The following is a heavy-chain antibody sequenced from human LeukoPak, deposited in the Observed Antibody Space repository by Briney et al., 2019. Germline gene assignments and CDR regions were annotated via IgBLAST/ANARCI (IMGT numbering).Heavy chain of an antibody. V-gene: IGHV1-18*01. CDR3: ARGPGGCSGGSCYHDY. CDR2: INTHTGDT. Sequence: ASVKVSCKASGYTFTTYDISWVRQAPGQGPEWMGWINTHTGDTRYGQNVQGRGSMTTATSTSTAYMELRSLESDDTAVYFCARGPGGCSGGSCYHDYWGQGTLVTVSS. CDR1: GYTFTTYD. J-gene: IGHJ4*02. D-gene: IGHD2-15*01.